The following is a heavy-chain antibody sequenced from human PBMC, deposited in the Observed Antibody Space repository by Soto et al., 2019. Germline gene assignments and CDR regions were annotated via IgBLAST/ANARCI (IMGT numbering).Heavy chain of an antibody. CDR3: AREGSGYNF. CDR2: IVPVFGRP. D-gene: IGHD5-12*01. Sequence: SVKVSCKASGYTFTTFGIGWVRQAPGQGLEWMGGIVPVFGRPNYAQRFRGRLTITADKSTSTGYMELISLRSDDTAVYYCAREGSGYNFWGQGTQVTVSS. CDR1: GYTFTTFG. V-gene: IGHV1-69*06. J-gene: IGHJ4*02.